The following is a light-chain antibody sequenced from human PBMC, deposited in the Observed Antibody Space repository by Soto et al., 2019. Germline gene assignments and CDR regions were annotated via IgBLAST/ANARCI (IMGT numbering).Light chain of an antibody. V-gene: IGKV3-20*01. J-gene: IGKJ2*01. Sequence: EIVLTQSPGTLSLSPGERATLSCRASQSLSAFLAWYQQQPGQAPRLLIYGASTRATGIPDRFSGSGSGTDINLTISSLAPEDFGVYYCQQYGFSPMYTFGQGTKMEI. CDR3: QQYGFSPMYT. CDR2: GAS. CDR1: QSLSAF.